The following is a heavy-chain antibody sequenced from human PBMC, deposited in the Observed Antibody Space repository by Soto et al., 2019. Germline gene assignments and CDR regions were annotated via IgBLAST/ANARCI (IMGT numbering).Heavy chain of an antibody. Sequence: SETLSLTCTVSGGSISSYYWSWIRQPPGKGPEWIGYIYYSGSTNYNPSLKSRVTISVDTSKNQLSLKMSSVTAADTAVYYCGRVGQLSGTIDFWGQGPLVTVS. J-gene: IGHJ4*02. CDR3: GRVGQLSGTIDF. CDR2: IYYSGST. V-gene: IGHV4-59*01. CDR1: GGSISSYY. D-gene: IGHD1-26*01.